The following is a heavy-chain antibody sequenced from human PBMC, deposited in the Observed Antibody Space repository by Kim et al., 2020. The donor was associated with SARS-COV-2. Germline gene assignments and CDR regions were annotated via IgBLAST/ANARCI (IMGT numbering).Heavy chain of an antibody. Sequence: GGSLRLSCATCGFTFSDYVMSWVRQAPGKGLEWVAAIYTGASGAFYADSVKGRFTVSRDNSKSTLYLQMNSLRADDTAVYFCATDYNFVSGNSHAEPFFDNWGQGTLVTVSS. D-gene: IGHD3-10*01. CDR3: ATDYNFVSGNSHAEPFFDN. J-gene: IGHJ4*02. CDR2: IYTGASGA. CDR1: GFTFSDYV. V-gene: IGHV3-23*03.